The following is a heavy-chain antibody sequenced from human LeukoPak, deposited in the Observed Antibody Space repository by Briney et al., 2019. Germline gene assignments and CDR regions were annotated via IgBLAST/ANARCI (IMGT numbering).Heavy chain of an antibody. D-gene: IGHD4-17*01. Sequence: GGSLRLSCAVSGFSVNYNYMSWVRQAPGKGLQWVSVMFPDGRTYYADSVKGRFTISRDLARNTLLLQMHSLRADDTAVHYCARTNPVYGDYDYWGQGTLVTVSS. CDR2: MFPDGRT. CDR3: ARTNPVYGDYDY. V-gene: IGHV3-53*01. J-gene: IGHJ4*02. CDR1: GFSVNYNY.